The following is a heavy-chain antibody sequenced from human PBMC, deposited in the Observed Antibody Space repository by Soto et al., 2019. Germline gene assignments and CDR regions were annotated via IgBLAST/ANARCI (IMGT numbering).Heavy chain of an antibody. CDR2: IKPCSSDL. D-gene: IGHD3-22*01. J-gene: IGHJ5*01. CDR1: GYRPYAAC. Sequence: GESLKISFKGDGYRPYAACIGCVRQIPGKGLEWMGIIKPCSSDLRYSPSFRGQVTISADAAVNTAYLQWASLKASDTAVYFCARKDKSGYFNWFDSGAQGTLVTVSS. CDR3: ARKDKSGYFNWFDS. V-gene: IGHV5-51*01.